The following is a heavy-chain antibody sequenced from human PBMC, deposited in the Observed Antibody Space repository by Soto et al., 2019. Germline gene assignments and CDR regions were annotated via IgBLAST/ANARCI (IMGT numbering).Heavy chain of an antibody. Sequence: PAETLSLTCTVSGGSISSGGYYWSWIRQHPGKGLEGIGYIYYSGSTYYNPSLKSRVTISVDTSKNQFSLKLSSVTAADTAVYYCARARAIVVVPAAIVGWFDPWGQGTLVTVSS. J-gene: IGHJ5*02. CDR1: GGSISSGGYY. V-gene: IGHV4-31*03. CDR3: ARARAIVVVPAAIVGWFDP. CDR2: IYYSGST. D-gene: IGHD2-2*02.